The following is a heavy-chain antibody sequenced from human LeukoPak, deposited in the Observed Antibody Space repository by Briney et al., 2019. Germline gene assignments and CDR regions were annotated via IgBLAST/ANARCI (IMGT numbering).Heavy chain of an antibody. D-gene: IGHD5-18*01. CDR2: FSGSGGST. CDR1: GFTFSSYA. V-gene: IGHV3-23*01. CDR3: ARDGRGYSYGYVFDH. Sequence: GGSLRLSCAASGFTFSSYAMSWVRQAPGKGLEWVSAFSGSGGSTYYADSVKGRFTISRDNSKNTLYLQMNSLRAEDTAVYYCARDGRGYSYGYVFDHWGQGTLVTVSS. J-gene: IGHJ4*02.